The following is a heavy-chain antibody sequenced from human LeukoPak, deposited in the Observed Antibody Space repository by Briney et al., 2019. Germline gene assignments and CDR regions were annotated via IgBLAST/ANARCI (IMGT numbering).Heavy chain of an antibody. CDR3: ARGNGDYVEDNWFDP. CDR2: INPNSGGT. V-gene: IGHV1-2*02. D-gene: IGHD4-17*01. CDR1: GYTFTGYY. J-gene: IGHJ5*02. Sequence: ASVTVSCKASGYTFTGYYMHWVRQAPGQGLEWMGWINPNSGGTNYAQKFQGRVTMTRDTSISTAYMELSRLRSDDTAVYYCARGNGDYVEDNWFDPWGQGTLVTVSS.